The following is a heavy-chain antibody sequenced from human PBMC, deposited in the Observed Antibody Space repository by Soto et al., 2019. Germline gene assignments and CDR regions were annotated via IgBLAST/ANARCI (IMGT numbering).Heavy chain of an antibody. Sequence: GGSLRLSCAASGFTFSDHAMSWVRQAPGEGLEWVSTISRAGDSAYFAVSVKGRFTISRDNSKNTLYLQMNSLRAEDTAVYYCTSDTFGARDSWGQGTLVTVSS. V-gene: IGHV3-23*01. D-gene: IGHD2-15*01. CDR2: ISRAGDSA. CDR3: TSDTFGARDS. CDR1: GFTFSDHA. J-gene: IGHJ4*02.